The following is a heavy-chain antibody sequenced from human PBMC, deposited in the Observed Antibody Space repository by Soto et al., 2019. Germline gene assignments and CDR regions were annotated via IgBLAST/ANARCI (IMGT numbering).Heavy chain of an antibody. D-gene: IGHD1-1*01. Sequence: SETLSLTCTVSGASISGFYWSWIRKSAGKGLVWIGRIYATGTTAYNPSLKSRVMMSVDTSKKQFSLMLRSVTAADTAVYYCVRDGTKTLRDWFDPWGQGISVTVSS. CDR3: VRDGTKTLRDWFDP. J-gene: IGHJ5*02. V-gene: IGHV4-4*07. CDR1: GASISGFY. CDR2: IYATGTT.